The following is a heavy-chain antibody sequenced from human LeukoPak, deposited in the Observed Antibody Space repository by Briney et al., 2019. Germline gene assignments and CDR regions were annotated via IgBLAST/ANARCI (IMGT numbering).Heavy chain of an antibody. Sequence: PSETLSLTCAVYGGSFSGYYWSWIRQPPGKGLEWIGEINHSGSTNYNPSLKSRVTISVDTSKNQFSLKLSSVTAADTAVYYCARGFSRKSWFDPWGQGTLVTVSS. CDR2: INHSGST. CDR1: GGSFSGYY. J-gene: IGHJ5*02. V-gene: IGHV4-34*01. CDR3: ARGFSRKSWFDP.